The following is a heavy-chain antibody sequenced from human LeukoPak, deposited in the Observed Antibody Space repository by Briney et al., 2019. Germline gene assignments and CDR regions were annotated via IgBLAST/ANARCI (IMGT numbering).Heavy chain of an antibody. J-gene: IGHJ4*02. V-gene: IGHV1-46*01. Sequence: GASVKVSCKASGYTFTSYYMHWVRQAPGQGLEWMGIINPSGGSTSYAQKFQGRVTMTRDMSTSTVYMELEIMRSEDKAVYYCYRDPYSGYAYYFDFWGQGTLVTVSS. CDR2: INPSGGST. CDR3: YRDPYSGYAYYFDF. CDR1: GYTFTSYY. D-gene: IGHD5-12*01.